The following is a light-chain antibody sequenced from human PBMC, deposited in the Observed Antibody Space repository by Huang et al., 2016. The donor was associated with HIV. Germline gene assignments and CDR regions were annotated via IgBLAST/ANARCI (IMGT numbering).Light chain of an antibody. J-gene: IGKJ2*01. CDR2: KAS. V-gene: IGKV1-5*03. Sequence: DIQMTQSPSTLSASVGYRVTITCRASQTVSNWLAWYQQKPGKAPKFLIYKASNLESGVPSRFSGSVSGTEFTLTISSLQPDDFATYYCQQYNSYSPTFGQGTNLEIK. CDR1: QTVSNW. CDR3: QQYNSYSPT.